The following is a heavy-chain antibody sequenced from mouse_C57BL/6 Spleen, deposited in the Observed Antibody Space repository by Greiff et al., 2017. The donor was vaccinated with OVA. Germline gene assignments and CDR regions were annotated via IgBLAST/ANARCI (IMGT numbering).Heavy chain of an antibody. Sequence: EVKLQQSGTVLARPGASVKMSCKTSGYTFTSYWMHWVKQRPGQGLEWIGAIYPGNSDTSYNQKFKGKAKLTAVTSASTAYMELSSLTNEDSAVYYGTIARSYDRYYAMDDWGQGTSVSVTT. CDR3: TIARSYDRYYAMDD. D-gene: IGHD2-12*01. J-gene: IGHJ4*01. CDR2: IYPGNSDT. V-gene: IGHV1-5*01. CDR1: GYTFTSYW.